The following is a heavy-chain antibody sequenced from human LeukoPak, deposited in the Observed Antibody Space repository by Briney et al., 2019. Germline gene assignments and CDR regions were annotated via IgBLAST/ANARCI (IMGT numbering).Heavy chain of an antibody. CDR2: ISWNSGSI. CDR1: GFTFDDYA. CDR3: ARDWGGWNTPYYFDY. D-gene: IGHD1/OR15-1a*01. Sequence: PGRSLRLSCAASGFTFDDYAMHWVRQAPGKGLEWVSGISWNSGSIGYADSVKGRFTISRDNAKNSLYLQMNSLRAEDTAVYYCARDWGGWNTPYYFDYWGQGTLVTVSS. V-gene: IGHV3-9*01. J-gene: IGHJ4*02.